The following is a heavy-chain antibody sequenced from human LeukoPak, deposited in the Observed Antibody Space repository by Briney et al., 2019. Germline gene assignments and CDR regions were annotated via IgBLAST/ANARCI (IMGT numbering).Heavy chain of an antibody. Sequence: GGSLRLSCAASGFSFSNAWMSWVRQAPGKGLEWVGRIKSKTDGGTTDYAAPVKGRFTISRDDSKNTLYLQMNSPKTEDTAVYYCTTDLRYSGSYRGYWGQGTLVTVSS. CDR1: GFSFSNAW. V-gene: IGHV3-15*01. CDR3: TTDLRYSGSYRGY. J-gene: IGHJ4*02. CDR2: IKSKTDGGTT. D-gene: IGHD1-26*01.